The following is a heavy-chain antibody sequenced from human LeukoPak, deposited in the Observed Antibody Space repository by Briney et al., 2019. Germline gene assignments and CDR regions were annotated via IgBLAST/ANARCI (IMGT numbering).Heavy chain of an antibody. CDR3: AKGWIQLWLMVY. V-gene: IGHV3-23*01. CDR1: GFTFSTYA. D-gene: IGHD5-18*01. Sequence: EGSLRLSCAASGFTFSTYAMSWVRHAPGKGLEWVSAISGSGDGTYYADSVKGRFTISRDNSKNTLYLQMNSLRAEDTAVYYCAKGWIQLWLMVYWGQGTLVTVSS. J-gene: IGHJ4*02. CDR2: ISGSGDGT.